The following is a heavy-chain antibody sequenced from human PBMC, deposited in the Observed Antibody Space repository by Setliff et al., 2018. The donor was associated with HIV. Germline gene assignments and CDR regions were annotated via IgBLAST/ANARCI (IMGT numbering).Heavy chain of an antibody. V-gene: IGHV4-34*01. CDR1: GGAFNDYY. CDR3: ARGIVPPTRQGYYYMDV. D-gene: IGHD2-21*01. CDR2: INHSGNI. Sequence: PSETLSLTCAVYGGAFNDYYWNWIRQPPGEGLQWIGEINHSGNINYNPSLRSRLTISVDTSKNQFSLTLTSVTAADTAMYYCARGIVPPTRQGYYYMDVWGKGTTVTVSS. J-gene: IGHJ6*03.